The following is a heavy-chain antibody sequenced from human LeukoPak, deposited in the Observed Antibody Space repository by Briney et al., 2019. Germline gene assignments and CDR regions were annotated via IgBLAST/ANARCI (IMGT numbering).Heavy chain of an antibody. Sequence: GGSLRLSCAAYGFTFSNHWMHWVRHAPGKGLMWVSRINRGGSRTDYADSVKGRFTISRDSAKNSLYLQMNSLRAEDTAVYYCARDLHRSQYNAHEGHWGQGTLVTVSS. J-gene: IGHJ4*02. CDR2: INRGGSRT. V-gene: IGHV3-74*01. CDR1: GFTFSNHW. CDR3: ARDLHRSQYNAHEGH. D-gene: IGHD5-12*01.